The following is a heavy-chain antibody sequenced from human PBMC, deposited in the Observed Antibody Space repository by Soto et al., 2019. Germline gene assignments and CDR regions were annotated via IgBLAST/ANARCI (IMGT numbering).Heavy chain of an antibody. CDR2: ISAYNGNT. D-gene: IGHD3-10*01. J-gene: IGHJ6*02. Sequence: ASVKVSCKASGYTFTSYGISWVRQAPGQGLEWMGWISAYNGNTNYAQKLQGRVTMTTDTSTSTAYMELRSLRSDDTAVYYCARDGYGWDYYYYGMDVWGQGTTVTVS. V-gene: IGHV1-18*04. CDR3: ARDGYGWDYYYYGMDV. CDR1: GYTFTSYG.